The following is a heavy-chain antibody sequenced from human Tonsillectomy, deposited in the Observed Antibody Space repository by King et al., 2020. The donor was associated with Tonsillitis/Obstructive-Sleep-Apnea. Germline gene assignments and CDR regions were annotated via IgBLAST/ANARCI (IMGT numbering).Heavy chain of an antibody. CDR2: ISDSGGSR. V-gene: IGHV3-23*04. CDR1: GFTFSSYA. Sequence: VQLVESGGGLVQPGGSLRLSCAASGFTFSSYALSWVRQAPGRGLEWVSGISDSGGSRYSADSVKGRFTISRDNSKNTLYLQMNSLRAADMAVYYCAKGRTDKIPAAMGYWGQGTLVTVSS. CDR3: AKGRTDKIPAAMGY. J-gene: IGHJ4*02. D-gene: IGHD2-2*01.